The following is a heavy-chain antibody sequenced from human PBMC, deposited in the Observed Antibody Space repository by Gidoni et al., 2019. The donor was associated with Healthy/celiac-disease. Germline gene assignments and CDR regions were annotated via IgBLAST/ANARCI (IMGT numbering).Heavy chain of an antibody. D-gene: IGHD2-15*01. Sequence: QVQLVHSGSELKKPGASVKVSCQASGYTFTSYAMNLVRQAPGQGLEWMGWINTNTGNPTYAQGFTGRFVFSLDTSVSTAYLQICSLKAEDTAVYYCARVIKPRGAYSSFAFDIWGQGTMVTVSS. CDR3: ARVIKPRGAYSSFAFDI. V-gene: IGHV7-4-1*01. CDR2: INTNTGNP. CDR1: GYTFTSYA. J-gene: IGHJ3*02.